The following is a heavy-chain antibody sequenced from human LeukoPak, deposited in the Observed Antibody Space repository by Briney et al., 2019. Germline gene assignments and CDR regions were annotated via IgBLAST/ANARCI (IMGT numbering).Heavy chain of an antibody. V-gene: IGHV3-33*01. CDR2: IWYDGSNK. Sequence: GALRLSCAASGFTFSSYGMHWVRQAPGKGLEWVAVIWYDGSNKYYADSVKGRFTISRDNSKNTLYLQMNSLRAEDTAVYYCARDLRSYGYGYWGQGTLVTVSS. CDR3: ARDLRSYGYGY. J-gene: IGHJ4*02. D-gene: IGHD5-18*01. CDR1: GFTFSSYG.